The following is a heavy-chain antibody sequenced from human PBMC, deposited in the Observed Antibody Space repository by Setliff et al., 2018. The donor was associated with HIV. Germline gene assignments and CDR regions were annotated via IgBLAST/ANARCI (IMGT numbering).Heavy chain of an antibody. Sequence: GGSLRLSCAASGFTFSSYAMSWVRQAPGKGLEWIGRIRHKAVGYTTEYAPSVRGSCTVPRDDSKNSLYLQMTSLKTEDTAVYYCVRDSGYYSFDFWGQGTLVTVSS. CDR1: GFTFSSYA. D-gene: IGHD5-12*01. CDR2: IRHKAVGYTT. J-gene: IGHJ4*02. CDR3: VRDSGYYSFDF. V-gene: IGHV3-72*01.